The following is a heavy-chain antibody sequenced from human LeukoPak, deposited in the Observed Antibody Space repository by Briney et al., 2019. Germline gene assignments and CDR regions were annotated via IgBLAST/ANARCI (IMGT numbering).Heavy chain of an antibody. CDR2: IYHSGST. J-gene: IGHJ4*02. CDR1: GGSISSNNW. V-gene: IGHV4-4*02. D-gene: IGHD6-19*01. CDR3: AAAAVAVDY. Sequence: PSGTLSLTCAVSGGSISSNNWWNWVRQPPGKGLEWIGEIYHSGSTNYSPSLKSRITISVDKSKNHFSLKLTSVTAADTAIYYCAAAAVAVDYWGQGTLVTVSS.